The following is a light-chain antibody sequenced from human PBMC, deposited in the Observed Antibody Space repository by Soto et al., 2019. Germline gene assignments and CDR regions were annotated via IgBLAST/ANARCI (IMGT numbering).Light chain of an antibody. V-gene: IGKV1-13*02. CDR3: QQFNSYPIT. CDR2: DVS. J-gene: IGKJ5*01. Sequence: AIQVTQSPSSLSASVGDRVTITCRASQDISGALAWYQQKPGKAPNLLIYDVSTLESGVPSRFSGSDSGTEFTLTISSLQPEDFGTYYCQQFNSYPITFGHGTRLEMK. CDR1: QDISGA.